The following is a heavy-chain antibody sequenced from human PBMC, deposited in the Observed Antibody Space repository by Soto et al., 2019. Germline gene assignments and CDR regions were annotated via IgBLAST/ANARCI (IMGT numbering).Heavy chain of an antibody. CDR2: ISPGSRYP. CDR1: GFTFGDSY. V-gene: IGHV3-11*06. Sequence: PGGSLRLSCAGSGFTFGDSYMSWIRQAPGKGLEWLSYISPGSRYPAYADSVKGRFTISRDNAKRSLYLQMMSLTAEDSAIYYCVRGGGGGLFDPWGQGTMVTVSS. D-gene: IGHD2-15*01. CDR3: VRGGGGGLFDP. J-gene: IGHJ5*02.